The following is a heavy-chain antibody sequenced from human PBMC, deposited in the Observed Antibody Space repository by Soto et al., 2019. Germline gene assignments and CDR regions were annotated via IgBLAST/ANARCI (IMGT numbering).Heavy chain of an antibody. D-gene: IGHD6-13*01. CDR2: IIPIFGTA. V-gene: IGHV1-69*01. CDR3: ACEIGVAAAGTVGDYGMEL. J-gene: IGHJ6*02. Sequence: QVQLVQSGAEVKKPGSSVKVSCKASGGTFSSYAISWVRQAPGQGLEWMGGIIPIFGTANYAQKFQGRVTLTADEDTSRAYMERSRARAQDTVVYYCACEIGVAAAGTVGDYGMELGGQGTTVAVSS. CDR1: GGTFSSYA.